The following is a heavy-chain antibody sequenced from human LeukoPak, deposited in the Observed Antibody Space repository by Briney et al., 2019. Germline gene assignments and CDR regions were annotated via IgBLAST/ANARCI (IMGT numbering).Heavy chain of an antibody. CDR2: INAGNGNT. Sequence: GASVTVSCKASGYTFTSYAMHWVRQAPGQRIEWMGWINAGNGNTKYSQEFQGRVTITRDTSARTAYMELSSLRSEDMAVYYCARGSSSSSFDYWGQGTLVTVSS. D-gene: IGHD6-6*01. V-gene: IGHV1-3*03. CDR3: ARGSSSSSFDY. J-gene: IGHJ4*02. CDR1: GYTFTSYA.